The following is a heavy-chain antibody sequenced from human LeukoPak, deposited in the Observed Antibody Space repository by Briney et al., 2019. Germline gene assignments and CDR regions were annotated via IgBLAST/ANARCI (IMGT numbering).Heavy chain of an antibody. CDR3: ARVSTNSRVAGYDPQWYFDL. CDR2: ISAYNGNT. V-gene: IGHV1-18*04. J-gene: IGHJ2*01. D-gene: IGHD5-12*01. CDR1: GYTFINYG. Sequence: ASVKVSCKASGYTFINYGFSWVRQAPGQGLEWMGWISAYNGNTNYLQKFQGRVTMTTDTSTNTVYMELRSLSSDDTAVYYCARVSTNSRVAGYDPQWYFDLWGRGTPVTVSP.